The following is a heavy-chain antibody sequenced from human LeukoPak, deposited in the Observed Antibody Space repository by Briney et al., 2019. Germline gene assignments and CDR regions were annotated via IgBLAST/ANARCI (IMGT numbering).Heavy chain of an antibody. V-gene: IGHV4-39*01. Sequence: SETLSLTCTVSGGSISSSSYYWGWIPPPPGKGLEWTWSIYYSGSTYCNPSLKSRVTISVDTSKNQFSLKLSSVTAADTAVYYCAVHTAMDPDYWGQGTLVTVSS. CDR1: GGSISSSSYY. CDR3: AVHTAMDPDY. D-gene: IGHD5-18*01. CDR2: IYYSGST. J-gene: IGHJ4*02.